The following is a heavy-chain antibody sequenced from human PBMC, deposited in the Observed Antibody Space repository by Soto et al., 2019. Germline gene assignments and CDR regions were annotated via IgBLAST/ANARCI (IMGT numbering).Heavy chain of an antibody. D-gene: IGHD3-22*01. V-gene: IGHV3-48*03. CDR1: QFTFSDYE. Sequence: GGSLRLSCVASQFTFSDYEMNWVRQAPGKGLEWVSYISYTGSTIYYADSVRGRFTISRDNSKNSLYLQMNSLRAEDTAVYYCARGLRNYYDRSGLHYWGQGTLVTVSS. J-gene: IGHJ4*02. CDR3: ARGLRNYYDRSGLHY. CDR2: ISYTGSTI.